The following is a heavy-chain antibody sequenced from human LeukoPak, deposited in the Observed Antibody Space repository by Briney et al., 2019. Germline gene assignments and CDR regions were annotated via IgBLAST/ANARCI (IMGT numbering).Heavy chain of an antibody. J-gene: IGHJ6*02. Sequence: GGSLRLSCAASGFTSSSYAMSWVRQAPGKGLEWVSSISSSSTYIYYADSVKGRFTISRDNAKNSLYLQMNSLRVEDTAVYYCARVGCSGGRCPGYGMDVWGQGTTVTVSS. D-gene: IGHD2-15*01. V-gene: IGHV3-21*01. CDR3: ARVGCSGGRCPGYGMDV. CDR2: ISSSSTYI. CDR1: GFTSSSYA.